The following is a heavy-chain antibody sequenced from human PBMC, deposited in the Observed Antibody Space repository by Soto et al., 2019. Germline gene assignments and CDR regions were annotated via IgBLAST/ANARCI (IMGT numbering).Heavy chain of an antibody. CDR3: ARHVTDTPPRIRYFDWLFPDY. J-gene: IGHJ4*02. CDR1: GGSISSSSYY. D-gene: IGHD3-9*01. Sequence: SETLSLTCTVSGGSISSSSYYWGWIRQPPGKGLEWIGSIYYSGSTYYNPSLKSRVTISVDTSKNQFSLKLSSVTAADTAVYYCARHVTDTPPRIRYFDWLFPDYWGQGTLVTVSS. V-gene: IGHV4-39*01. CDR2: IYYSGST.